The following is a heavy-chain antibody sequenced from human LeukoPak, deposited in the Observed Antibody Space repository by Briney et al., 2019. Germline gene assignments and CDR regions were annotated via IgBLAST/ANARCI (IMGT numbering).Heavy chain of an antibody. CDR1: GGSVTSGNW. D-gene: IGHD6-13*01. CDR3: ARLGGSSWYPPYDAFDI. J-gene: IGHJ3*02. V-gene: IGHV4-4*02. CDR2: IYHSGTT. Sequence: PSETLSLTCAVSGGSVTSGNWWTWVRQPPGQGLEWIGEIYHSGTTNYNPSLKSRVTISVDTSKNQFSLKLSSVTAADTAVYYCARLGGSSWYPPYDAFDIWGQGTMVTVSS.